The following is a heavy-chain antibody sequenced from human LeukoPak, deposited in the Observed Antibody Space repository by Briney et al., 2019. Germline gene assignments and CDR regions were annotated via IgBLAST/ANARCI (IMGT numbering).Heavy chain of an antibody. D-gene: IGHD2-2*02. CDR3: ARLIRWQLLYPSAMDV. Sequence: GGSLRLSCAASGFTFDDYGMSWVRQAPGKGLEWVSGINWNGGSTGYADSVKGRFTISRDNAKNSLYLQMNSLRAEDTALYYCARLIRWQLLYPSAMDVWGKGTTVTASS. CDR1: GFTFDDYG. CDR2: INWNGGST. J-gene: IGHJ6*03. V-gene: IGHV3-20*04.